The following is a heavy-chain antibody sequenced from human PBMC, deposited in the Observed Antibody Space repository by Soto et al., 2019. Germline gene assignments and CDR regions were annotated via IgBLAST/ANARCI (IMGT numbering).Heavy chain of an antibody. CDR2: ISAYNGNT. V-gene: IGHV1-18*01. CDR1: GYTFSSYG. J-gene: IGHJ6*02. D-gene: IGHD2-15*01. Sequence: QVQLVQSGAEVKKPGASVKVSCKASGYTFSSYGISWVRQAPGQGLEWMGWISAYNGNTNYAQKLQGRVTMTTDTSTCTAYMELRSLRSDDTAVYYCARDGCSGGGCYSGIYYGMDVWGQGTTVTVSS. CDR3: ARDGCSGGGCYSGIYYGMDV.